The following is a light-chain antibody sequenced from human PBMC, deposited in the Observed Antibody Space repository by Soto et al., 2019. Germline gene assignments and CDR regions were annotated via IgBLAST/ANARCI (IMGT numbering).Light chain of an antibody. Sequence: EIMMTQSPATLSVSPGERATLSCRASQSVASYLAWYQQKPGQTPRLLMYGASTRATGCPARFSGSGSGTDFTLTINRLEPEDFAVYYCQQYAGSPRTFGQGTKVDIK. J-gene: IGKJ1*01. CDR3: QQYAGSPRT. CDR2: GAS. V-gene: IGKV3-15*01. CDR1: QSVASY.